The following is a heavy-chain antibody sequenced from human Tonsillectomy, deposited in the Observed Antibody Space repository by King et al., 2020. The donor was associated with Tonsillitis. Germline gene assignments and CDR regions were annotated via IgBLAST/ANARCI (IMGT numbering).Heavy chain of an antibody. Sequence: VQLVESGGGVVQPGRSLRLSCAASGFTFSVFGMHWVRQAPGKGLEWVALNSYDGSNKFYSDSVNGRFTISRDNSNNTLYLEMSNLRVADTAVYYCAKDKNWNDGIDYWGQGILVTVSS. CDR2: NSYDGSNK. V-gene: IGHV3-30*18. CDR3: AKDKNWNDGIDY. J-gene: IGHJ4*02. D-gene: IGHD1-1*01. CDR1: GFTFSVFG.